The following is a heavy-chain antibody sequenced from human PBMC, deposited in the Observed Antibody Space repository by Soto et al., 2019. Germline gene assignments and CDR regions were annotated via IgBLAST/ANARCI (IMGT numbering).Heavy chain of an antibody. J-gene: IGHJ4*02. Sequence: SVTLPLPCPVSGGSLVSHYWTWIRPSPGKGLEWIGYIYYSGSTYYNPSLKSRVTISVDTSKNQFSLKLSSVTAADTAVYYCASFVYYYASSGYPPDYCGQGTLVTVSA. D-gene: IGHD3-22*01. CDR2: IYYSGST. CDR1: GGSLVSHY. V-gene: IGHV4-59*08. CDR3: ASFVYYYASSGYPPDY.